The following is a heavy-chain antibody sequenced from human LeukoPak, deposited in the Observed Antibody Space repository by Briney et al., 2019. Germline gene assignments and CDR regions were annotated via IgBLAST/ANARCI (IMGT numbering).Heavy chain of an antibody. D-gene: IGHD2-2*01. CDR1: GGSIRNNY. CDR2: IYYSGST. Sequence: SETLSLTCTVSGGSIRNNYWSWIRQPPGKGLEWIGYIYYSGSTDYNPSLKSRVIISVDTPRNQFSLKLSSVTAADTAVYYCARWVVGHYLDYWGQGTLVTVSS. CDR3: ARWVVGHYLDY. J-gene: IGHJ4*02. V-gene: IGHV4-59*01.